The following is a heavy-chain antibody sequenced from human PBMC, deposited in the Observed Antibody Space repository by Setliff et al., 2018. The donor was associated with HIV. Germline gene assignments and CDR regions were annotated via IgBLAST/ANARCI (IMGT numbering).Heavy chain of an antibody. Sequence: RASVKVSCKASRSTFNSHTINWVRQAPGQGLDWMGRIIPILGVANYAQRFQGKVTITADKSTSTAYMELSSLRSEDTAVYYCARNPEMAALNYFYYYMDVWGKGTMVTVSS. CDR1: RSTFNSHT. D-gene: IGHD6-19*01. CDR2: IIPILGVA. V-gene: IGHV1-69*02. CDR3: ARNPEMAALNYFYYYMDV. J-gene: IGHJ6*03.